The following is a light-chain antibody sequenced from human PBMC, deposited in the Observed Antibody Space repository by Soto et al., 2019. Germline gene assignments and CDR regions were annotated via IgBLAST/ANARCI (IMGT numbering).Light chain of an antibody. CDR2: GAS. CDR3: QQYGSSPPIT. Sequence: EIVLTQSPGTLSLSPGERATLSCRASQSVSSSYLAWYQQKPGQAPRLLIYGASSRATGIPDRFSGSGSGTYFTTTISRLEPEDFAVYYWQQYGSSPPITFGQGTKLEIK. V-gene: IGKV3-20*01. J-gene: IGKJ2*01. CDR1: QSVSSSY.